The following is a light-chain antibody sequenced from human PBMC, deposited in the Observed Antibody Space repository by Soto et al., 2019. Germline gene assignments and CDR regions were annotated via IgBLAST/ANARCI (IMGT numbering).Light chain of an antibody. V-gene: IGKV1-12*01. Sequence: IQMTQSPSSLSASIGDRVTITCRASQGIGVRLAWFQQKPGKAPQHLIQSASTLQSGVPSRFSGSGSGTEFILTISSLQPEDVAIYYCLQVNSFPRTFGQGTKVDIK. CDR3: LQVNSFPRT. CDR1: QGIGVR. CDR2: SAS. J-gene: IGKJ1*01.